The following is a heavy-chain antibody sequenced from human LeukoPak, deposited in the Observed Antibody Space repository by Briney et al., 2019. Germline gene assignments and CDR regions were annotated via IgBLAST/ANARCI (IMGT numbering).Heavy chain of an antibody. J-gene: IGHJ4*02. D-gene: IGHD2-2*01. CDR1: GFTSSSYS. Sequence: GGSLRLSCAASGFTSSSYSMNWVRQAPGKGLEWVSYISSSGSTIYYADSVKGRFTISRDNAKNSLYLQMNSLRAEDTAVYYCAREYRTAYFDYWGKGTLVTVSS. V-gene: IGHV3-48*01. CDR3: AREYRTAYFDY. CDR2: ISSSGSTI.